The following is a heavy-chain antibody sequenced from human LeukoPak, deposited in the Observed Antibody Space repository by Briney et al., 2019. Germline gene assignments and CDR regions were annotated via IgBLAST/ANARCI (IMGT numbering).Heavy chain of an antibody. CDR1: GFTFSSYA. D-gene: IGHD6-19*01. CDR2: ISGSGGST. CDR3: AGRMVVAGTLGL. V-gene: IGHV3-23*01. Sequence: PGGSLRLSCAASGFTFSSYAMSWVRQAPGKGLEWVSAISGSGGSTYYADSVKGRFTISRDNSKNTLYLQMNSLRADDTAVYYCAGRMVVAGTLGLWGQGTLVTVSS. J-gene: IGHJ4*02.